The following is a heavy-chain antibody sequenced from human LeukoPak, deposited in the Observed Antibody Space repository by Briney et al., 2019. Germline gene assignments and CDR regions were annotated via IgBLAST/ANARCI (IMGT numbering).Heavy chain of an antibody. V-gene: IGHV1-2*02. D-gene: IGHD3-10*01. CDR1: GYTFTGYY. Sequence: GASVKVSCKASGYTFTGYYMHWVRQAPGQGLEWMGWINPNSGGTNYAQKFQGRVTMTRDTSISTAYMELSRLRSDDTAVYYCARGMYYYGSGRAYNYWGQGTLVTVSS. J-gene: IGHJ4*02. CDR2: INPNSGGT. CDR3: ARGMYYYGSGRAYNY.